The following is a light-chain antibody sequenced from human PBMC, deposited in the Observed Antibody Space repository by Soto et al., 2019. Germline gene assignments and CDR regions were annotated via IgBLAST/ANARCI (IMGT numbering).Light chain of an antibody. J-gene: IGKJ4*01. CDR3: QQYNNWPRAT. CDR2: RTS. V-gene: IGKV3-15*01. CDR1: QSISSN. Sequence: EIVMTQSPATLSLSPGERATLSCRASQSISSNLAWYQQKPGQAPRLLMFRTSSRATGFPARFSGSGSGTEFNLTISSLQSEDFGVYYCQQYNNWPRATFGGGTKVDNK.